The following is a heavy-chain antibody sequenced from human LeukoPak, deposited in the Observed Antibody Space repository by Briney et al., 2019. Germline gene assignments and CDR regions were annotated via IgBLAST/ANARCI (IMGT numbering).Heavy chain of an antibody. CDR2: ISGSGGST. D-gene: IGHD3-22*01. CDR3: AKGVSSYDYYDY. V-gene: IGHV3-23*01. CDR1: GFTFSSYA. J-gene: IGHJ4*02. Sequence: GGSLRLSCAASGFTFSSYAMSWVRQAPGKGLEWVSAISGSGGSTYYADSVKGRFTISRDNSKNTLYLQMSSLRAEDTAVYYCAKGVSSYDYYDYWGQGTLVTVSS.